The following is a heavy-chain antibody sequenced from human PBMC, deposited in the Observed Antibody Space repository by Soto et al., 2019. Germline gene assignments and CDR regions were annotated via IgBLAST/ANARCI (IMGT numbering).Heavy chain of an antibody. CDR3: ARDPGSNYQKLRGHGMDV. CDR2: IYYSWST. D-gene: IGHD4-4*01. Sequence: PSDTLSLTCTVSGGSIGSGGFYWSWIRQHPGKGLEWIGYIYYSWSTYYNPSLKSRVTISVDTSKNQFSLKLSSVTAADTAVYYCARDPGSNYQKLRGHGMDVWGQGTTVTVSS. J-gene: IGHJ6*02. CDR1: GGSIGSGGFY. V-gene: IGHV4-31*03.